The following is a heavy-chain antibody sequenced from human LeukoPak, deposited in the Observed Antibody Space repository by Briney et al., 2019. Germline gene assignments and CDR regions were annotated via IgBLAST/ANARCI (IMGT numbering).Heavy chain of an antibody. D-gene: IGHD3-22*01. V-gene: IGHV1-46*01. CDR1: GYTFTSYY. J-gene: IGHJ3*02. CDR3: AREYYYDSSGYPDAFDI. Sequence: VSVKVSCKASGYTFTSYYMHWVRQAPGQGLEWMGIINPSGGSTSYAQKFQGRVTMTRDTSTSTVYMELSSLRSEDTAVYYCAREYYYDSSGYPDAFDIWGQGTMVTVSS. CDR2: INPSGGST.